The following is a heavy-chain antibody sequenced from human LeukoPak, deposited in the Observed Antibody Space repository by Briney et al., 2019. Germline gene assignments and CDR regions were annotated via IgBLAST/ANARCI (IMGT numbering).Heavy chain of an antibody. CDR2: IIPIFGTA. Sequence: SVKVSCKASGGTFSSYAISWVRQAPGQGLEWMGGIIPIFGTANYAQKFQGRVTITADKSTSTAYMELSSLRSEDTAVYYCARDWGIRGSSSWYKRYYYYMDVWGKGTTVTVSS. J-gene: IGHJ6*03. CDR1: GGTFSSYA. V-gene: IGHV1-69*06. D-gene: IGHD6-13*01. CDR3: ARDWGIRGSSSWYKRYYYYMDV.